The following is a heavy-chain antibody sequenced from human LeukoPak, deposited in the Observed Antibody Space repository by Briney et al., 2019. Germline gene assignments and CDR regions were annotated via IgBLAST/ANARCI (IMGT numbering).Heavy chain of an antibody. CDR3: ARASDSSGWDYYYYGMDV. V-gene: IGHV4-59*01. CDR2: IYYSGST. D-gene: IGHD6-19*01. Sequence: SETLSLTCTVSGGSISSYYWSCIRQPPPKGLEWIGYIYYSGSTNYNPSLKSRVTISVATSKNQFSLKLSSVTAADTAVYYCARASDSSGWDYYYYGMDVWGQGTTVTVSS. CDR1: GGSISSYY. J-gene: IGHJ6*02.